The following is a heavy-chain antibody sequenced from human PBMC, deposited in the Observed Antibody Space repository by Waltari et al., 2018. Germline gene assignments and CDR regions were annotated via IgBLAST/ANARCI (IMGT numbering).Heavy chain of an antibody. Sequence: QVQLQESGPGLVEPSATLSLTCTVPGDSIKHYYWSWIRQSPGKGLEWIGNIHYSGTTNYNPSLKSRLSISIDTSRNQFSLKMNSVIAADTAVYYCARDGMTSGHFDSWGQGTLVTVST. CDR2: IHYSGTT. D-gene: IGHD3-10*01. CDR3: ARDGMTSGHFDS. J-gene: IGHJ4*02. CDR1: GDSIKHYY. V-gene: IGHV4-59*01.